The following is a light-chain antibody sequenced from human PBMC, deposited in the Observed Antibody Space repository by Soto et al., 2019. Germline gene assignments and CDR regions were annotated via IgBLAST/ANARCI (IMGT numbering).Light chain of an antibody. V-gene: IGKV1-5*03. Sequence: DIKFTQSPSTRSGSVGDRVAITCRASQTISSWLAWYPQKPGKAPKLLIYKASALKSGVPSLFSGSGAGTEFTLTISSLKPDDFATDYCQHYNSYPEAFGQGTKVDIK. CDR2: KAS. CDR3: QHYNSYPEA. J-gene: IGKJ1*01. CDR1: QTISSW.